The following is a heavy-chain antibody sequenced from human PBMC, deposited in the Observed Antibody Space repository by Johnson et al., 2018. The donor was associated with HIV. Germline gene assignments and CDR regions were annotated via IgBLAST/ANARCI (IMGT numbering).Heavy chain of an antibody. CDR3: ARVKGYGIPNAFDI. J-gene: IGHJ3*02. D-gene: IGHD5-18*01. Sequence: VQLVESGGGVVQPGGSLRLSCAASGFTFSTYWMHWVRQAPGKGLVWISRINSDGSSTNYADSVKGRFTISRDNAKNTVHLQMNSLRAEDTALYYCARVKGYGIPNAFDIWGQGTMVTVSS. CDR1: GFTFSTYW. CDR2: INSDGSST. V-gene: IGHV3-74*02.